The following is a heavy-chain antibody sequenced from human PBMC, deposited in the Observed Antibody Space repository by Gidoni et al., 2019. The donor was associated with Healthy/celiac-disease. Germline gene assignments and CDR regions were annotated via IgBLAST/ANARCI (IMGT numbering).Heavy chain of an antibody. J-gene: IGHJ3*02. D-gene: IGHD3-10*01. CDR1: GCTFSDYY. CDR3: ARGKWFGEEPDAFDI. V-gene: IGHV3-11*06. Sequence: QVQLVESGGGLVTPGGSLRLSCAAAGCTFSDYYMSWIRQAPGKGLEWVSDISSSSSYTNYADSVKGRFTISRDNAKISLYLQMNSLRAEDTAVYYCARGKWFGEEPDAFDIWGQGTMVTVSS. CDR2: ISSSSSYT.